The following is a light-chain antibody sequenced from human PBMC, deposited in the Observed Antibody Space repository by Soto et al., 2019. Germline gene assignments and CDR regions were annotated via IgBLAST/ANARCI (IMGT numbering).Light chain of an antibody. CDR3: QQYNNWGLS. CDR2: GSS. V-gene: IGKV3D-15*01. J-gene: IGKJ4*01. CDR1: ENVGTN. Sequence: IVMTQSPATLSVSPGEVVTLSCRASENVGTNVAWYQQRPGQAPRLLIYGSSTRATGTPATFSGSGSGTEFTLTISSLQSQESAVYYCQQYNNWGLSFGGGTKVEIK.